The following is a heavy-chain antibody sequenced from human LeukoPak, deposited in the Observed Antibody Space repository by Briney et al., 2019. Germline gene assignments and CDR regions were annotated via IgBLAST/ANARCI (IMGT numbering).Heavy chain of an antibody. CDR2: ISNSGSTI. CDR1: GFTFSDYE. D-gene: IGHD6-13*01. V-gene: IGHV3-48*03. Sequence: GGPLRLSCTASGFTFSDYEMNWVRQATGKGLEWVAYISNSGSTINYATSVKGRFTISRDNAKNSLYLQINSLRAEYTAVYYCVRADRSSWYSRLDYWGQGTMVTVSS. J-gene: IGHJ4*02. CDR3: VRADRSSWYSRLDY.